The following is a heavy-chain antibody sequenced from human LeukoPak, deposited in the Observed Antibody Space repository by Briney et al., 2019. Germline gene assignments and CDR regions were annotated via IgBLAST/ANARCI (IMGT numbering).Heavy chain of an antibody. Sequence: SETLSLTCAVYGGSFSGYYWSWVRQPPGKGLEWIGEINHSGSTNYNPSLKSRVTISVDTSKNQFSLKLSSVTAADTAVYYCARSSPGYSSTSFDYWGQGTLVTVSS. J-gene: IGHJ4*02. CDR2: INHSGST. CDR1: GGSFSGYY. CDR3: ARSSPGYSSTSFDY. D-gene: IGHD6-13*01. V-gene: IGHV4-34*01.